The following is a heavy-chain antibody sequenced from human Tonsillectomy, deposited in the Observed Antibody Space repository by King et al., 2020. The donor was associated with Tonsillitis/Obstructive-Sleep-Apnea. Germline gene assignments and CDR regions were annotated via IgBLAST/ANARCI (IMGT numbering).Heavy chain of an antibody. CDR1: GFTFSDYW. CDR3: VRDRDKGDYFDY. J-gene: IGHJ4*02. V-gene: IGHV3-7*04. CDR2: IHQDGNER. Sequence: VQLVESGGGLVQPGGSLRLSCAASGFTFSDYWMSWVRQAPGKGLEWLANIHQDGNERFYVDSVRGRFAISRDNAKRSLSLQMNSLRAEDTAVYYCVRDRDKGDYFDYWGQGALVTVSP. D-gene: IGHD3-16*01.